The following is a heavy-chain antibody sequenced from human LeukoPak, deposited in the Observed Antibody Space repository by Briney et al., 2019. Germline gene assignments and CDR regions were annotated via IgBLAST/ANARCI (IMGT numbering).Heavy chain of an antibody. V-gene: IGHV3-33*08. Sequence: QPGRSLRLSCAASGITFSNFGMHWVRQAPGKGLEWVAVVSDNGRTQYYADSVKGRFTISRDNAKNSLYLQMNSLRAEDTAVYYCARFICTSCYRYNHYFYYMDVWGKGTTVTVSS. D-gene: IGHD2-2*01. CDR1: GITFSNFG. CDR3: ARFICTSCYRYNHYFYYMDV. J-gene: IGHJ6*03. CDR2: VSDNGRTQ.